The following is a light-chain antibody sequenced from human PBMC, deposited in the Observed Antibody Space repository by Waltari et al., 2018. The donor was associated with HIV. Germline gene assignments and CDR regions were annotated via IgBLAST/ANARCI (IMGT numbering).Light chain of an antibody. CDR2: DTK. CDR3: GTWDSSLKSWE. Sequence: QSVLTQPPSVSAAPGQKVTISCSGSSSNIGNQYVSWYQQLPRTAPKHLIYDTKKRPSGVADRFSGSKSGTLSALRITGLQTGDEADYYCGTWDSSLKSWEFGGGTKVTVL. V-gene: IGLV1-51*01. J-gene: IGLJ3*02. CDR1: SSNIGNQY.